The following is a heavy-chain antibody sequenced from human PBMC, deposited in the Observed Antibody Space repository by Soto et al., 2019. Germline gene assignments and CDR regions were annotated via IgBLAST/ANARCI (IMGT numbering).Heavy chain of an antibody. CDR1: GFTFSIYS. CDR2: ISGSGGST. CDR3: AKVVKYDVLTGYYKGPDYYGMDV. Sequence: PGGSLRLSCAASGFTFSIYSMNWVRQAPGKGLEWGALISGSGGSTHYADSVEGRFTISGDNSKNTLWLELDSLRAEDTAVYYCAKVVKYDVLTGYYKGPDYYGMDVWGQGTTVTVSS. D-gene: IGHD3-9*01. J-gene: IGHJ6*02. V-gene: IGHV3-23*01.